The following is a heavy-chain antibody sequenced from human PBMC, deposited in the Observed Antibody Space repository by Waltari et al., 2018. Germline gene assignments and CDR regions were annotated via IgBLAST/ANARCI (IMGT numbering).Heavy chain of an antibody. CDR1: GYSFTSYW. J-gene: IGHJ1*01. CDR3: ARTRGRRWLQFGYFQH. CDR2: IYPGAADT. Sequence: EVQLVQSGAEVKKPGESLKISCKGSGYSFTSYWIGWVRQMPGKGLEWMGIIYPGAADTRYSPSFQGQVTISADKSISTAYLQWSSLKASDTAMYYCARTRGRRWLQFGYFQHWGQGTLVTVSS. D-gene: IGHD5-12*01. V-gene: IGHV5-51*01.